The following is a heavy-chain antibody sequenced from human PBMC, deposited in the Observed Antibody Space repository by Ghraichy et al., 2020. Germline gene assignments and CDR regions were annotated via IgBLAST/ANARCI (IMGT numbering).Heavy chain of an antibody. V-gene: IGHV3-48*01. CDR2: ISSSVTK. CDR3: AGSIGDVSARYLDY. D-gene: IGHD3-3*01. J-gene: IGHJ4*02. Sequence: SCAIGGFTFSSCSMNWVRQAPGKGLEWVSYISSSVTKYYADSVNGRFTISRDNAKSLLFLQMNSLTAEDTAIYYCAGSIGDVSARYLDYWGQGTLVTVPS. CDR1: GFTFSSCS.